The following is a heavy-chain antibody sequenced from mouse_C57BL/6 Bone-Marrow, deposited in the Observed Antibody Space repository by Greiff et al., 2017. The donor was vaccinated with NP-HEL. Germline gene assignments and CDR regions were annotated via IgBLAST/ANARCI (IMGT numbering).Heavy chain of an antibody. D-gene: IGHD1-1*01. CDR3: ARDGSSYLWYFDV. CDR2: IDPSDSYT. Sequence: QVQLQQPGAELVKPGASVKLSCKASGYTFTSYWMQWVNQRPGQGLEWIGEIDPSDSYTNYNQKFKGKATLTVDTSSSTAYMQLSSLTSEDSAVYYCARDGSSYLWYFDVWGTGTTVTVSS. V-gene: IGHV1-50*01. CDR1: GYTFTSYW. J-gene: IGHJ1*03.